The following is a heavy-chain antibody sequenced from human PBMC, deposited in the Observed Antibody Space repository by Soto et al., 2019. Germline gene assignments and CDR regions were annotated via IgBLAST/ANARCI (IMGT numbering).Heavy chain of an antibody. D-gene: IGHD3-10*01. Sequence: SVKVSCKASGGTFSSYAISWVRQAPGQGLEWMGGIIPIFGTANYAQKFQGRVTITADESTSTAYMELSSLRSEDTAVYYCARGVMDYGSGSYRFDPWGQGTLVTVSS. CDR2: IIPIFGTA. CDR3: ARGVMDYGSGSYRFDP. CDR1: GGTFSSYA. V-gene: IGHV1-69*13. J-gene: IGHJ5*02.